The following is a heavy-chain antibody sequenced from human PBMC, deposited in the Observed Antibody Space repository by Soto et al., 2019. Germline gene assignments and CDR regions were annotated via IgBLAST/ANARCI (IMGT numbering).Heavy chain of an antibody. J-gene: IGHJ3*01. D-gene: IGHD4-4*01. V-gene: IGHV3-21*01. Sequence: EEQLVESGGGLVTPGGSLRLSCVASGFSLSSYTMSWVRQAPGKGLEWVSSIGISIGYIYYAESVTGRFTISRDNAQNSLFLEMNSLRAEDTALYFCGRNVLAVTEDAVDVWGQGTMVTVSS. CDR3: GRNVLAVTEDAVDV. CDR1: GFSLSSYT. CDR2: IGISIGYI.